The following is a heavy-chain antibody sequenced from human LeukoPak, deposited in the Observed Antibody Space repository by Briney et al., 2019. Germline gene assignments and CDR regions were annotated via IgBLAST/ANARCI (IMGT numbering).Heavy chain of an antibody. J-gene: IGHJ6*03. CDR3: ARDRCGLLSLYYYYYMDV. V-gene: IGHV1-18*01. D-gene: IGHD3-3*01. Sequence: GASVKVSCKASGYTFTSYGISWVRQAPGQGLEWMGWISAYNGNTNYAQKLQGRVTMTTDTSTSTAYMELRSLRSEDTAVYYCARDRCGLLSLYYYYYMDVWGKGTTVTVSS. CDR1: GYTFTSYG. CDR2: ISAYNGNT.